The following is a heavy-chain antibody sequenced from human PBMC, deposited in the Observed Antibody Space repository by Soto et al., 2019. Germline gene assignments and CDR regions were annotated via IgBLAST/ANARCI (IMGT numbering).Heavy chain of an antibody. J-gene: IGHJ3*02. CDR1: GYTFTSYD. CDR2: VNPNSGNT. D-gene: IGHD2-2*03. Sequence: QVQLVQSGAEVKRPGASVKVSCKASGYTFTSYDFNWVRQAPGQGLEWMGWVNPNSGNTDYAQKFQGRGTMTRNTSIRTAYMELSRLRSEDTAVYYCARASYLDPAFDIWGQGTMVTVSS. CDR3: ARASYLDPAFDI. V-gene: IGHV1-8*01.